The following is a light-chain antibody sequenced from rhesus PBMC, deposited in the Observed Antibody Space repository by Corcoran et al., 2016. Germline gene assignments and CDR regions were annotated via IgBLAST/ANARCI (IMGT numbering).Light chain of an antibody. V-gene: IGKV2-61*01. Sequence: DIVMTQTPLSLPVTPGESASFSCMSSQSLLHTIGYTYLYWYLQKPGQSPQLLIYGGSNRASGVPDRLSGDGSGTDFTLKVSRVGAGDIGLCICMQHKALAFTFGPGTKLDIK. CDR2: GGS. CDR1: QSLLHTIGYTY. J-gene: IGKJ3*01. CDR3: MQHKALAFT.